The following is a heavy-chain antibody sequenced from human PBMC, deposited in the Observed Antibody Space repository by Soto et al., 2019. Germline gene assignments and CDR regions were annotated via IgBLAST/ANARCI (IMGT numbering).Heavy chain of an antibody. CDR2: ISRNSGTI. CDR1: GFTFDDYV. V-gene: IGHV3-9*01. Sequence: GGSLRLSCVVSGFTFDDYVMHWVRQAPGKGLEWVSGISRNSGTIEYADSVKGRFTVSRDNAKNSLYLQMDSLGAEDTALYYCVKDMGYGSSSTFDYWGQGTLVTVSS. J-gene: IGHJ4*02. D-gene: IGHD6-6*01. CDR3: VKDMGYGSSSTFDY.